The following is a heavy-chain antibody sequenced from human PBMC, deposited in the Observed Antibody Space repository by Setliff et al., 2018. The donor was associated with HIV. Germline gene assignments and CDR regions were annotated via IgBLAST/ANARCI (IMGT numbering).Heavy chain of an antibody. V-gene: IGHV3-23*01. CDR3: ASIELAAMVPVDY. D-gene: IGHD5-18*01. CDR1: GFTFSTSP. J-gene: IGHJ4*02. Sequence: PGGSLRLSCASSGFTFSTSPMSWVRQSPGKGPEWVSAISDGGGSTYYAVCVKGRFTISRDNSKNTLYLQMNSLRAEDTAVYYCASIELAAMVPVDYWGQGTLVTVSS. CDR2: ISDGGGST.